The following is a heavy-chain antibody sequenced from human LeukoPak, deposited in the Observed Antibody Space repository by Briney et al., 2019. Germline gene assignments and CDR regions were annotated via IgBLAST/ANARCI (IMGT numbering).Heavy chain of an antibody. V-gene: IGHV3-21*05. CDR1: GFTFSSYG. CDR2: ISSSSSYT. Sequence: GRSLRLSCAASGFTFSSYGMHWIRQAPGKGLEWVSYISSSSSYTNYADSVKGRFTISRDNAKNSLYLQMNSLRAEDTAVYYCARVRMVRGVTVSYYFDYWGQGTLVTVSS. D-gene: IGHD3-10*01. CDR3: ARVRMVRGVTVSYYFDY. J-gene: IGHJ4*02.